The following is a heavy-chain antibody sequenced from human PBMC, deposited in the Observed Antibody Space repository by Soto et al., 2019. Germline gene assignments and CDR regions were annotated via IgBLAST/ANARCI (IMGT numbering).Heavy chain of an antibody. V-gene: IGHV4-31*03. CDR3: AREKYYYGSGKDGMDV. D-gene: IGHD3-10*01. Sequence: SLTCTVSGGSISSGGYYWTWIRQHPGKGLEWIGYIYYSGSTYYNPSLKSRVTISVDTSKNQFSLKLSSVTAADTAVYYCAREKYYYGSGKDGMDVWGQGATVTVAS. CDR2: IYYSGST. J-gene: IGHJ6*02. CDR1: GGSISSGGYY.